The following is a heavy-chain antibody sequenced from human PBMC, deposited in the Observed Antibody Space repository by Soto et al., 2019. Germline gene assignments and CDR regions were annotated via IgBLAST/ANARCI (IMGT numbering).Heavy chain of an antibody. J-gene: IGHJ4*02. V-gene: IGHV3-21*01. Sequence: EVQLVESGGGLVKPGGSLRLSYAASGFIFSSYSMNWVRQAPGKGLEWVSCISSSGSHAYYADSVKGRFTISRDNAKESLYLQMNSLRAEDTAVYYCARDRDGYNPVDYWGQGTLVTVSS. CDR2: ISSSGSHA. CDR1: GFIFSSYS. D-gene: IGHD1-1*01. CDR3: ARDRDGYNPVDY.